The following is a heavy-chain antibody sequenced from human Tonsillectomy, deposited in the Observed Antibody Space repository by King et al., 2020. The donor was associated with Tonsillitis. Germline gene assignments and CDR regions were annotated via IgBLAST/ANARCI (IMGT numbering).Heavy chain of an antibody. CDR1: GFSLSNARMG. CDR2: IFSNCEK. Sequence: TLKESGPVLLKPTETLTLTCTVSGFSLSNARMGVSWIRQPPGKALEWLAHIFSNCEKTFSQTLKSRPTISKDTSKNQVVLTMTNMDPVDTATYYCARRYNWFDPWGPGTLVTVSS. J-gene: IGHJ5*02. CDR3: ARRYNWFDP. V-gene: IGHV2-26*01.